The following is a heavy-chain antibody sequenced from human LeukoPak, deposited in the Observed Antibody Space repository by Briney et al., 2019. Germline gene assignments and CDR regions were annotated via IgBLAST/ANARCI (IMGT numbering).Heavy chain of an antibody. D-gene: IGHD5-24*01. CDR1: GFTFSDYY. CDR3: ARDLRREKRRDGYNFDLGY. CDR2: ISSSGSTI. J-gene: IGHJ4*02. V-gene: IGHV3-11*01. Sequence: GGSLRLSCAASGFTFSDYYMSWIRQAPGKGLEWVSYISSSGSTIYYADSVKGRFTISMDNAKNSLYLQMNSLRAEDTAVYYCARDLRREKRRDGYNFDLGYWGQGTLVTVSS.